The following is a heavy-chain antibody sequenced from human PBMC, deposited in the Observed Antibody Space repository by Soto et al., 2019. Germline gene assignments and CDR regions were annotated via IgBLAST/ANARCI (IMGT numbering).Heavy chain of an antibody. D-gene: IGHD2-2*01. J-gene: IGHJ5*02. CDR1: GDSISSTNW. Sequence: SETLSLTCAVSGDSISSTNWWNWVRQPPGKGLEWIGEIHHSGSTNYNPSLKSRVTISVDKSKNQVSLKLNSVTAADTAVYYCTRARQVCTSTSCYLDPWGQGTLVTVSS. V-gene: IGHV4-4*02. CDR2: IHHSGST. CDR3: TRARQVCTSTSCYLDP.